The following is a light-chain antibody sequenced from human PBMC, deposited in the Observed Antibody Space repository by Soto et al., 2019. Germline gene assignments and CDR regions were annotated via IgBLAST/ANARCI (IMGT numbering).Light chain of an antibody. Sequence: QTVVTQEPSFSVSPGRTVTLTCALSSGSVSTSYYPSWYQQTPGQAPRTLIYATNTRASGVPDRFSGSILGNRAALTITGAQADDESDYYCVLYLGSGLWVFGGGTKLTV. CDR1: SGSVSTSYY. CDR2: ATN. V-gene: IGLV8-61*01. J-gene: IGLJ3*02. CDR3: VLYLGSGLWV.